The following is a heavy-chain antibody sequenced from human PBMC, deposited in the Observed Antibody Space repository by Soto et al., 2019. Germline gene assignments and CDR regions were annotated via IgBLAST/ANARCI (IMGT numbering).Heavy chain of an antibody. J-gene: IGHJ4*02. CDR3: ASSLVIAWAFDY. D-gene: IGHD3-16*01. Sequence: PETLFLTCTLSLPSVSSSSYYSGWIRQPPGKGLEWIGSIYYSGSTYYNPSIKSRVTISVDTSKNQFSLKLSSVTAAFTAVYYCASSLVIAWAFDYWGQGTLVTVSS. CDR1: LPSVSSSSYY. V-gene: IGHV4-39*01. CDR2: IYYSGST.